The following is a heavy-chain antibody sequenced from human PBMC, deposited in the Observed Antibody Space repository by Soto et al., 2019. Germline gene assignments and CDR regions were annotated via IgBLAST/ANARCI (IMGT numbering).Heavy chain of an antibody. D-gene: IGHD4-17*01. J-gene: IGHJ6*02. V-gene: IGHV1-69*13. Sequence: AVKVSCKASGGTFSSYAISWVRQAPGQGLEWMGGIIPIFGTANYAQKFQGRVTITADESTSTAYTELSSLRSEDTAVYYCSTVTKNYYYGMDVWGQGTTVTVSS. CDR3: STVTKNYYYGMDV. CDR1: GGTFSSYA. CDR2: IIPIFGTA.